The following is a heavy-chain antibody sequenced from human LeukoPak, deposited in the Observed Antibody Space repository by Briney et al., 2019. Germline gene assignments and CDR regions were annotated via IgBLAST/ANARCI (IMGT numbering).Heavy chain of an antibody. J-gene: IGHJ4*02. CDR2: IYHSGST. CDR1: GGSISSSNW. V-gene: IGHV4-4*02. Sequence: PSETLSLTCAVSGGSISSSNWWSWVRQPPGKGLEWIGEIYHSGSTNYNPSLESRVTISVDKSKNQFSLKLSSVTAADAAVYYCASFSSGWRDHFDYWGQGTLVTVSS. D-gene: IGHD6-19*01. CDR3: ASFSSGWRDHFDY.